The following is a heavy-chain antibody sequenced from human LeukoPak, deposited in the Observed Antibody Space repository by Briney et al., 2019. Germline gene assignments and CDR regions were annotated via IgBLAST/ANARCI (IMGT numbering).Heavy chain of an antibody. V-gene: IGHV3-23*01. Sequence: GGSLRLSCAASGFTFSSYAMSWVRQAPGKGLEWGSAISGSGGSTYYADSVKGRFTISRDNSKNTLYLQMNSLRAEDTAVYYCLGEYSSSWGPPSYYFDYWGQGTLVTVSS. J-gene: IGHJ4*02. D-gene: IGHD6-13*01. CDR3: LGEYSSSWGPPSYYFDY. CDR2: ISGSGGST. CDR1: GFTFSSYA.